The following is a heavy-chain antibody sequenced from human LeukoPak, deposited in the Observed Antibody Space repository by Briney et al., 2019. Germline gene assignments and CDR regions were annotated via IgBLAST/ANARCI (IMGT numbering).Heavy chain of an antibody. Sequence: GGSLRLSCAASGFTFSSYWMSWVRQAPGKGLEWVANIQQDGSEKYYVDSVKGRFTISRDNAKNSLYLQMNSLRAEGTAVYYCARGRRSDGSGPPYFDYWGQGTLVTVSS. CDR1: GFTFSSYW. D-gene: IGHD6-19*01. CDR3: ARGRRSDGSGPPYFDY. V-gene: IGHV3-7*01. CDR2: IQQDGSEK. J-gene: IGHJ4*02.